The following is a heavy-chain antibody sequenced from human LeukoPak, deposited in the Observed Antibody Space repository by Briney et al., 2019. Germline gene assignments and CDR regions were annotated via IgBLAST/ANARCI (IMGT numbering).Heavy chain of an antibody. CDR2: ISASGDVT. Sequence: GGSLRLSCEASRFSFSTYPMGWVRRAPGKGLEWVSGISASGDVTFHADPLKGRFTISRDNSKNTLYLQMNSLRAEDTAVYYCARAPGIAAAASYYFEYWGQGILVTVSS. D-gene: IGHD6-13*01. CDR3: ARAPGIAAAASYYFEY. V-gene: IGHV3-23*01. J-gene: IGHJ4*02. CDR1: RFSFSTYP.